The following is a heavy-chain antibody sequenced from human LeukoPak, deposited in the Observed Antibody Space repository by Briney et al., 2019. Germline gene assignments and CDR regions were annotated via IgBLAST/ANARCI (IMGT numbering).Heavy chain of an antibody. J-gene: IGHJ4*02. D-gene: IGHD1-7*01. Sequence: PSETLSLTCSVSDGSISSIPYCGGWVRQPPGKGLEWIGSICYNGRTYYKPSLKSRVTISVDTSKSHFSLRLTSVTAADTAVYYCARDPFGITGTESVWGQGTLVTVSS. CDR2: ICYNGRT. CDR3: ARDPFGITGTESV. V-gene: IGHV4-39*07. CDR1: DGSISSIPYC.